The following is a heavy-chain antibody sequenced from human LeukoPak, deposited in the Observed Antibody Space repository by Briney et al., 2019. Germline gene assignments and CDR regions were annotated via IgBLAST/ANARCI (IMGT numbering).Heavy chain of an antibody. CDR2: IKQDGSAK. J-gene: IGHJ4*02. V-gene: IGHV3-7*01. Sequence: GGSLRLSCAASGFTLSSYWMSWVRQAPGKGLEWVANIKQDGSAKNYVDSVRGRFTISRDNAKNSLNLQMNSLGVEDTALYYCARGATFEYWGQGTLVTVSS. CDR3: ARGATFEY. D-gene: IGHD5-24*01. CDR1: GFTLSSYW.